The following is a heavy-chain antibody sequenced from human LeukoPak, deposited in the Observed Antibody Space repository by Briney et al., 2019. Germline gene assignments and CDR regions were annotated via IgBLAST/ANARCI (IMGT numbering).Heavy chain of an antibody. CDR2: IIPIFGTA. CDR3: ASYCSGGSCYHTDY. Sequence: ASVKVSCKASGGTFSSYAISWVRQAPGQGLEWMGRIIPIFGTANYAQKFQGRVTITTDESTSTAYMELSSLRSEDTALYYCASYCSGGSCYHTDYWGQGTLVTVSS. D-gene: IGHD2-15*01. J-gene: IGHJ4*02. CDR1: GGTFSSYA. V-gene: IGHV1-69*05.